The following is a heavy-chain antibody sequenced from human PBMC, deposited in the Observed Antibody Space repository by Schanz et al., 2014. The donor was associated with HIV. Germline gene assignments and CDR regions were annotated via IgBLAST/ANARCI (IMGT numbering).Heavy chain of an antibody. CDR3: AKDPNDREKAFDY. V-gene: IGHV3-30*18. CDR1: GFSFSNFG. CDR2: ISYDGSNK. Sequence: QVHLVESGGGVVQPGRSLRLSCEVSGFSFSNFGMHWVRQAPGKGLEWVAGISYDGSNKYYADSVKGRFTISRDNSKNTLYLQMNSLRAEDTAVYYCAKDPNDREKAFDYWGQGTLVTVSS. D-gene: IGHD3-22*01. J-gene: IGHJ4*02.